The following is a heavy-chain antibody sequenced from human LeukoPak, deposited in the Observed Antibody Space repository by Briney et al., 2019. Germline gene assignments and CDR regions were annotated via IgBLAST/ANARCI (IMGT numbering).Heavy chain of an antibody. J-gene: IGHJ4*02. CDR1: GFAFSSYA. Sequence: GGSLRLSCAASGFAFSSYAMSWVRQAPGKGLEWVSTISSSGGSTYYADSVKGRFTVSRDNSKNTVFLQMNSLRAEDTAVYYCARDLGRDGYEIFDYWGQGTLVTVSS. V-gene: IGHV3-23*01. CDR3: ARDLGRDGYEIFDY. D-gene: IGHD5-24*01. CDR2: ISSSGGST.